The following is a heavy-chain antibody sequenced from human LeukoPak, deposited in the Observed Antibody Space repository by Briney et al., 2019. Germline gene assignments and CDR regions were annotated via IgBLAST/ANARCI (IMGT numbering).Heavy chain of an antibody. CDR1: AFTFNRYW. CDR3: ARGLAAPGY. Sequence: GGSLRLSCAASAFTFNRYWMSWVRQAPGKGLEWVANIKKDGSEKYYVDSVKGRFTISRDNAKNSVHLQMNSLRAEDTAVYYCARGLAAPGYWGQGTLVSVSS. CDR2: IKKDGSEK. V-gene: IGHV3-7*03. J-gene: IGHJ4*02. D-gene: IGHD6-13*01.